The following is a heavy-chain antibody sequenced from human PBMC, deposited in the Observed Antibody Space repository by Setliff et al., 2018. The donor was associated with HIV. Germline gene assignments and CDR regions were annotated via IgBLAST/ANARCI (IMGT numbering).Heavy chain of an antibody. Sequence: SETLSLTCTVSGGSISNYYWSWIRQSPEKGLEWIGYIHYSGSTNYNPPLKSRVTISLDTSKNQFSLKLSSVTAADTAIYYCARLRDMEWELIGLDYWGRGTLVTVSS. D-gene: IGHD1-26*01. CDR2: IHYSGST. CDR3: ARLRDMEWELIGLDY. J-gene: IGHJ4*02. CDR1: GGSISNYY. V-gene: IGHV4-59*01.